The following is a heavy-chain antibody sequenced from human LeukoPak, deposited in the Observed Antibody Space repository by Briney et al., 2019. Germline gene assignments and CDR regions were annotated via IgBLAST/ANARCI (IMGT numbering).Heavy chain of an antibody. J-gene: IGHJ4*02. Sequence: GGSLRLSCAASGFTFSNYWMHWVRQAPGKGLVWVSRIDSDGTTTTYVDSVKGRFTISRDNAKNSLYLQMNSLRAEDTALYYCARDDYYGSGSYYIYWGQGTLVTVSS. CDR2: IDSDGTTT. D-gene: IGHD3-10*01. V-gene: IGHV3-74*03. CDR1: GFTFSNYW. CDR3: ARDDYYGSGSYYIY.